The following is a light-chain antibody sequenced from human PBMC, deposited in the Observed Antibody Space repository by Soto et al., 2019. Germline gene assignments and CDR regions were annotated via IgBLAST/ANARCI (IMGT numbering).Light chain of an antibody. CDR3: SSYSTTSTPHVL. J-gene: IGLJ2*01. CDR1: SSNIGGNT. V-gene: IGLV1-44*01. Sequence: QSVLTQPPSLSGTPGQRVTISCSASSSNIGGNTVHWYQHLPGTAPKLLIYINDQRPSGVSARFSGSKSGSTASLTISGLQAEDEADYYCSSYSTTSTPHVLFGGGTKLTVL. CDR2: IND.